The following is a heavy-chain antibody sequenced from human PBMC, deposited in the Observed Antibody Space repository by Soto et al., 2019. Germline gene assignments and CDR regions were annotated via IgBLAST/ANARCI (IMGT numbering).Heavy chain of an antibody. D-gene: IGHD5-18*01. V-gene: IGHV1-69*13. CDR3: AIDSYGHSPVYFDY. CDR1: GGTFSSYA. Sequence: SVKVSCKASGGTFSSYAISWVRQAPGQGLEWMGGIIPIFGTANYAQKFQGRVTVAADESTSTAYMELSSLRSEDTAVYYSAIDSYGHSPVYFDYWGHGTLVTVSS. CDR2: IIPIFGTA. J-gene: IGHJ4*01.